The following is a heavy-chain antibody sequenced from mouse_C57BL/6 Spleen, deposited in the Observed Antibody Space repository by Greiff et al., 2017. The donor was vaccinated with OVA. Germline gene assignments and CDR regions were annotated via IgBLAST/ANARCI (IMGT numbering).Heavy chain of an antibody. Sequence: VKLQESGAELVKPGASVKISCKASGYAFSSYWMNWVKQRPGKGLEWIGQIYPGDGDTNYNGKFKGKATLTADKSSSTAYMQLSSLTSEDSAVYFCARELGTGGGFDYWGQGTTLTVSS. V-gene: IGHV1-80*01. CDR1: GYAFSSYW. CDR2: IYPGDGDT. D-gene: IGHD3-3*01. J-gene: IGHJ2*01. CDR3: ARELGTGGGFDY.